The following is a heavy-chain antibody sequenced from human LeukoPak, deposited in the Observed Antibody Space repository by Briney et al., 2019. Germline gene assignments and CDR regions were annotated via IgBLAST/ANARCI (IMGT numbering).Heavy chain of an antibody. CDR2: IIPIFGTA. V-gene: IGHV1-69*05. CDR1: GGTFSSYA. Sequence: SVKVSCKASGGTFSSYAISWVRQAPGQGLEWMGGIIPIFGTANYAQKFQGRVTITTDESTSTAYMELSSLRSEDTAVYYCARAQSARCSGGSCYLVSKYYFDYWGQGTLVTVSS. D-gene: IGHD2-15*01. J-gene: IGHJ4*02. CDR3: ARAQSARCSGGSCYLVSKYYFDY.